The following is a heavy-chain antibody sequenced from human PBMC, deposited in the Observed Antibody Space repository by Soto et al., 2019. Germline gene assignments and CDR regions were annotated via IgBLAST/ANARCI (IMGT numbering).Heavy chain of an antibody. J-gene: IGHJ4*02. CDR2: ISSSTSHT. Sequence: QVQLVESGGGLVKTGGSLRLSCAVSGFTFSDYYMTWIRQAPGKGLEWVSYISSSTSHTNYADSVKGRFTISRENAKNSLFLQMNSLRAEDTAVYYCARGRGAAADYFDFWGQGTLGTVSS. V-gene: IGHV3-11*05. CDR3: ARGRGAAADYFDF. CDR1: GFTFSDYY. D-gene: IGHD6-13*01.